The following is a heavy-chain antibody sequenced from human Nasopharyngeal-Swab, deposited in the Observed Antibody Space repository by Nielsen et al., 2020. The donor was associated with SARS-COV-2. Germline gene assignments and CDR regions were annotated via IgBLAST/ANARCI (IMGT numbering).Heavy chain of an antibody. Sequence: GGSLRLSCAASGFTFSNSAMNWVRQAPGKGLEWVSSISGSTSHMYYADSVKGRFTISRDNAENSVFLQMTSLRVEDTAVYYCARDGWSAEYFFDYWGQGSLVTVSS. CDR1: GFTFSNSA. D-gene: IGHD3-3*01. J-gene: IGHJ4*02. V-gene: IGHV3-21*01. CDR3: ARDGWSAEYFFDY. CDR2: ISGSTSHM.